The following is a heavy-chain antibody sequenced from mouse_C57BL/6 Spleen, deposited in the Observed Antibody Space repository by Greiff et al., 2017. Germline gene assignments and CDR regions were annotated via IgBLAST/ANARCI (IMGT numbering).Heavy chain of an antibody. CDR2: INPNNGGT. V-gene: IGHV1-26*01. CDR1: GYTFTDYY. J-gene: IGHJ1*03. D-gene: IGHD1-1*01. Sequence: VQLQQSGPELVKPGASVKISCKASGYTFTDYYMNWVKQSHGKSLEWIGDINPNNGGTSYNQKFKGKATLTVDKSSSTAYMELRSLTSEDSAVYNCARGGNYYGSSWYFDVWGTGTTVTVSS. CDR3: ARGGNYYGSSWYFDV.